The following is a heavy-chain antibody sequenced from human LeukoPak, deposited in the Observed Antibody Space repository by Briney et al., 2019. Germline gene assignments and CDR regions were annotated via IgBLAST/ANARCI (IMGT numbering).Heavy chain of an antibody. Sequence: SETLSLTCTVSGGSISISSYYCGWIRQPPGEGLEWIGSIYYSGSTYYNPSLKSRVTISVDTSKNQFSLKLSSVTAADTAVYYCARDLRSYDFWSGYYKGFDYWGQGTLVTVSS. CDR3: ARDLRSYDFWSGYYKGFDY. V-gene: IGHV4-39*07. CDR2: IYYSGST. J-gene: IGHJ4*02. D-gene: IGHD3-3*01. CDR1: GGSISISSYY.